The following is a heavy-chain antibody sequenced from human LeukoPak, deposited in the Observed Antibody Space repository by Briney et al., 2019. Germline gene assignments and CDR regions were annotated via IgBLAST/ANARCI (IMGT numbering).Heavy chain of an antibody. V-gene: IGHV3-21*01. CDR1: KFTFSSYS. Sequence: GGSLRLSCAASKFTFSSYSMNWVRQAPGKGLEWVSSITSSSTYIYYADSVKGRFTISRDNAKNSLYLQMNSLRAEDTAVYYCARVECSSTGYYFDYWGQGTLVTVSS. CDR2: ITSSSTYI. D-gene: IGHD2-2*01. J-gene: IGHJ4*02. CDR3: ARVECSSTGYYFDY.